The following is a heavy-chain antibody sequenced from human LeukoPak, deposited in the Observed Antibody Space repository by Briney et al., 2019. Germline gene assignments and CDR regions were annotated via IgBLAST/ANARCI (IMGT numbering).Heavy chain of an antibody. Sequence: SETLSLTCTVSGGSISSYYWSWIRQPAGKGLEWIGRIYTSGSTNYNPSLKSRVTMSVDTSKNQFSLKLSSVTAADTAVYYCAGDMGYGSSGYYSYDAFDIWGQGTMVTVSS. CDR3: AGDMGYGSSGYYSYDAFDI. CDR2: IYTSGST. V-gene: IGHV4-4*07. CDR1: GGSISSYY. D-gene: IGHD3-22*01. J-gene: IGHJ3*02.